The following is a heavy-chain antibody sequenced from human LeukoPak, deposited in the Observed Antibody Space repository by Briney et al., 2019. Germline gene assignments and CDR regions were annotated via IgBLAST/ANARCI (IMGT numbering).Heavy chain of an antibody. CDR3: LRSFEN. J-gene: IGHJ4*02. Sequence: GGSLRLSCAASGFTFSSYEMNWVRQAPGKGLVWVSTVSGEDSSTTYADSVKGRFTISRDKVRNTLYLQMNSLRAEDTAVYFCLRSFENWGQGALVTVSS. CDR2: VSGEDSST. CDR1: GFTFSSYE. D-gene: IGHD2/OR15-2a*01. V-gene: IGHV3-74*01.